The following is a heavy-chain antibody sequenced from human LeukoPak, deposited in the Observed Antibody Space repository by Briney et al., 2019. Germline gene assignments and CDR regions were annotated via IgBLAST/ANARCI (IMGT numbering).Heavy chain of an antibody. Sequence: QPGGSLRLSCATSGFTFSAYWMHWVRQVPGKGLVWVSHINNDGSKTTYADSVKGRFTISRDNAKNTLNLQMNSLRVEDSAVYFCVRDAPNSRFDPWGQGTLVTVSS. CDR1: GFTFSAYW. CDR2: INNDGSKT. J-gene: IGHJ5*02. CDR3: VRDAPNSRFDP. V-gene: IGHV3-74*01. D-gene: IGHD2/OR15-2a*01.